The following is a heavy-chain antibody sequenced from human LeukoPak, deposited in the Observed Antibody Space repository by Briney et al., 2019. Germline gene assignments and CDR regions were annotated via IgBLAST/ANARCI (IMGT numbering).Heavy chain of an antibody. V-gene: IGHV4-31*03. D-gene: IGHD3-10*01. CDR3: ARILVRGTQVLAFDI. CDR1: SGSISSGGFY. CDR2: IYNSGST. Sequence: PSETLSLTCTVSSGSISSGGFYWTWIRQYPGEGLEWIGNIYNSGSTYYNPSLKSRIALSIDTSNNQFSLRLSSATAADTAIYFCARILVRGTQVLAFDIWGLGTMATVSS. J-gene: IGHJ3*02.